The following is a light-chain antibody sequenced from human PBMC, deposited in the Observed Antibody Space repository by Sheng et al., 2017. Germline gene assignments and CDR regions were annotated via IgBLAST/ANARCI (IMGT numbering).Light chain of an antibody. CDR1: QAINTY. Sequence: AIRMTQSPSSFSAFTGDKVTITCRAAQAINTYLAWYQLKPGEAPKLLIFAASTLQSGVPSRFAGSGSGTDFTLTISRLQSEDFATYYCQQYYDFPRTFGQGPRWRS. V-gene: IGKV1-8*01. CDR3: QQYYDFPRT. J-gene: IGKJ1*01. CDR2: AAS.